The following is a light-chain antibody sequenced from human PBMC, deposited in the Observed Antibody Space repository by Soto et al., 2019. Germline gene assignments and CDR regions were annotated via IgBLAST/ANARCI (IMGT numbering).Light chain of an antibody. CDR3: SSYTSSIVV. CDR2: EVS. CDR1: NSDVGGYNY. V-gene: IGLV2-14*01. Sequence: QSALTQPASVSGSPGQSITISCTGTNSDVGGYNYVSWYQQYPGKAPKLMIYEVSNRPSGVSNRFSGSKSGNTASLTISWLQAEDEADYYCSSYTSSIVVFGGGTKLTVL. J-gene: IGLJ3*02.